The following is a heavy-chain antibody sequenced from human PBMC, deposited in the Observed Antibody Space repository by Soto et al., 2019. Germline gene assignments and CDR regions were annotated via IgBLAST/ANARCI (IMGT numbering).Heavy chain of an antibody. CDR2: ISGSGGST. V-gene: IGHV3-23*01. J-gene: IGHJ5*02. D-gene: IGHD1-26*01. CDR1: GFTFSSYA. Sequence: PGESLKISCAASGFTFSSYAMSWVRQAPGKGLEWVSAISGSGGSTYYADYVKGRFTISRDNSKNTLFLQMNSLRAEDTAVYYCAKGIWEQVTWFDPWGQGTLVTVSS. CDR3: AKGIWEQVTWFDP.